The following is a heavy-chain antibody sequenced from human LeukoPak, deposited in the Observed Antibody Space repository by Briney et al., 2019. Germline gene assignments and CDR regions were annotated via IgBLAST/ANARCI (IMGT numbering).Heavy chain of an antibody. CDR3: ARSGSSGSYY. D-gene: IGHD1-26*01. V-gene: IGHV4-38-2*02. Sequence: PSETLSLTCTVSGYSISSGYYWGWIRQPPGKGLEWIGSIYHSGSTYYNPSLKSRVTISVDTSKNQFSLKLSSVTAADTAVYYCARSGSSGSYYWGQGTLVIVSS. J-gene: IGHJ4*02. CDR1: GYSISSGYY. CDR2: IYHSGST.